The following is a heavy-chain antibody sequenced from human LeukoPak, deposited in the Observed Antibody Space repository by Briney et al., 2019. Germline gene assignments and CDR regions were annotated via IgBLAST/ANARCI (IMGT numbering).Heavy chain of an antibody. V-gene: IGHV3-30*02. D-gene: IGHD2-2*02. CDR3: ARAPYLYYYYYYMDV. Sequence: GGSLRLSCAASGFTFSRCDMHWVRQAPGKGLEWVAFVLYDGSLKYYADSVRGRVTISRDNSKNTLYLQMNSLRAEDTAVYYCARAPYLYYYYYYMDVWGKGTTVTISS. CDR2: VLYDGSLK. J-gene: IGHJ6*03. CDR1: GFTFSRCD.